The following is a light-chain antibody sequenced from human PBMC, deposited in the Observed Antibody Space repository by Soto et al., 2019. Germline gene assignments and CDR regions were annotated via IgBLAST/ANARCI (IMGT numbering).Light chain of an antibody. CDR3: QQYGSSPRT. CDR2: GAS. CDR1: QSVSSSY. V-gene: IGKV3-20*01. Sequence: EIVLTQSPGTLSLSPGERATLACRASQSVSSSYLAWYQQKPGQAPRLLIYGASSRATGIPDRFSGSGSGTYFTLTLSRLEPEDFAVYYCQQYGSSPRTFGQGTKVEIK. J-gene: IGKJ1*01.